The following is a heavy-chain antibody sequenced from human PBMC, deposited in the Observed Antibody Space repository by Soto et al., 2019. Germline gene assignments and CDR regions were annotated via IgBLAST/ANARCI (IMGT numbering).Heavy chain of an antibody. CDR3: ARVNYGDYYYGMDV. D-gene: IGHD4-17*01. Sequence: PSETLGLTSAGSGDSMKNTNWWGWVHQPPGKGLEWIGDISHSGNSNYNASLKSQLPISVDTSKNQFSLKLSSVTAADTALYYCARVNYGDYYYGMDVWGQGTTVTVSS. J-gene: IGHJ6*02. V-gene: IGHV4-4*02. CDR1: GDSMKNTNW. CDR2: ISHSGNS.